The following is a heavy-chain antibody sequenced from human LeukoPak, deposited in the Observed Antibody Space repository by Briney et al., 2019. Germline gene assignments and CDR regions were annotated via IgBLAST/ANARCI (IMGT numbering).Heavy chain of an antibody. CDR2: ISSSGSYI. CDR3: ARGDYYDSSGYYRMGRAFDI. D-gene: IGHD3-22*01. V-gene: IGHV3-21*01. CDR1: RFTFSSYS. J-gene: IGHJ3*02. Sequence: PGGSLRLSCAASRFTFSSYSMNWVRQAPGKGLEWVSSISSSGSYIYYADSVKGRFTISRDNAKNSLYLQMNSLRAEDTAVYYCARGDYYDSSGYYRMGRAFDIWGQGTMVTVSS.